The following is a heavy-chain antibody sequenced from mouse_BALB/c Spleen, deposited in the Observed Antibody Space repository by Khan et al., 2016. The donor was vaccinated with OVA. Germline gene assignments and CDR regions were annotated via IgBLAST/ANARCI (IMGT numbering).Heavy chain of an antibody. CDR2: IYPGNINT. D-gene: IGHD2-1*01. CDR3: AREGYYVNYRAWFAY. J-gene: IGHJ3*01. CDR1: GYTFTSYY. V-gene: IGHV1S56*01. Sequence: QIQLVQSGPELVKPGASVRISCKASGYTFTSYYIHWVKQRPGQGLEWIGWIYPGNINTKYNENFKGKATLTADKSSSTAYMQLTSLTSEDSAVFYWAREGYYVNYRAWFAYWGEETLVTVSA.